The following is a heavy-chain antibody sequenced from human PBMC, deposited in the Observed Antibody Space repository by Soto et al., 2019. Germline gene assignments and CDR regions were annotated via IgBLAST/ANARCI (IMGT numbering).Heavy chain of an antibody. CDR1: GYSFTSYA. V-gene: IGHV1-3*01. CDR2: INAGNGNT. J-gene: IGHJ6*02. Sequence: XSVKVACTASGYSFTSYAMHWVRQAPGQRLEWMGWINAGNGNTKYSQKFQGRVTITRDTSASTAYMELSSLRSEDTAVYYCARDRVVAADTRHVYYYYGMDVWGQGTTVTVSS. CDR3: ARDRVVAADTRHVYYYYGMDV. D-gene: IGHD2-15*01.